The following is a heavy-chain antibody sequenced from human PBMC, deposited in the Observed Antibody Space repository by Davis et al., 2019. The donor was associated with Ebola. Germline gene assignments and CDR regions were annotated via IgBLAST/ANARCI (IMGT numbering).Heavy chain of an antibody. CDR3: ASTSTYYDFWSGYRAYYYYGMDV. D-gene: IGHD3-3*01. V-gene: IGHV4-59*11. J-gene: IGHJ6*02. Sequence: PSETLSLTCAVYGGSFSSHYWSWIRQPPGKGREWIGYIYYSGSTNYNPSLKSRVTISVDTSKNQFSLKLSSVTAADTAVYYCASTSTYYDFWSGYRAYYYYGMDVWGQGTTVTVSS. CDR2: IYYSGST. CDR1: GGSFSSHY.